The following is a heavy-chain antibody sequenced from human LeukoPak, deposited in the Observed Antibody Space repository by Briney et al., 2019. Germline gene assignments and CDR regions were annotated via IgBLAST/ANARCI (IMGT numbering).Heavy chain of an antibody. J-gene: IGHJ4*02. D-gene: IGHD6-13*01. CDR2: INPNSGGT. Sequence: ASVKVSCKASGYTFTGYYMHWVRQAPGQGLEWMGRINPNSGGTNYAQKFQGRVTMTRDTSISTAYMELSRLRSDDTAVYYCARDASAAGSPRPNDYWGQGTLVTVSS. CDR3: ARDASAAGSPRPNDY. V-gene: IGHV1-2*06. CDR1: GYTFTGYY.